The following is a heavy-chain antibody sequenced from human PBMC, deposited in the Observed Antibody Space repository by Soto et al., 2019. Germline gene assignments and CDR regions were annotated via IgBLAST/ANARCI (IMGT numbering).Heavy chain of an antibody. V-gene: IGHV3-15*07. CDR3: TTCLTAAPRRFDP. D-gene: IGHD2-21*02. CDR1: GFTVTNAW. Sequence: EVHLVESGGGLVKPGGSLRLSCAASGFTVTNAWMIWVRQAPGKGLEWVGRIKSEPEGGTTDYAAPVKGRFTISRDDSKNMVYLQMNSLKTEDTAVYYCTTCLTAAPRRFDPWGQGTLVTVSS. J-gene: IGHJ5*02. CDR2: IKSEPEGGTT.